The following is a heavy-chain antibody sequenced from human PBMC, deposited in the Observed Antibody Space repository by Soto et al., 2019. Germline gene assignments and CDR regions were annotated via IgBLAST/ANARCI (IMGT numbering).Heavy chain of an antibody. J-gene: IGHJ6*03. V-gene: IGHV4-34*01. D-gene: IGHD3-16*02. CDR3: ARARGYDYIWGSYRTLGYYYYMDV. CDR2: INHSGST. CDR1: GWSFSGYY. Sequence: PSETLSLTCAVYGWSFSGYYWSWIRQPPGKGLEWIGEINHSGSTNYNPSLKSRVTISVGTSKNQFSLKLSSVTAADTAVYYCARARGYDYIWGSYRTLGYYYYMDVWGKGTTVTVSS.